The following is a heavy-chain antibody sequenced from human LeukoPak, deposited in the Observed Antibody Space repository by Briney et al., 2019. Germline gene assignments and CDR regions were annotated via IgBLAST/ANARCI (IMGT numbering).Heavy chain of an antibody. CDR2: LYYNGNT. CDR3: GRAPDS. Sequence: SETLSLTCTVSGGSISSSSYYWGWIRQPPGKGLERIGSLYYNGNTYYNPSLKSRVAISVDTSKSQFSLRLSSVTAADTAVYFCGRAPDSWGQGILVTVSS. V-gene: IGHV4-39*01. J-gene: IGHJ4*02. CDR1: GGSISSSSYY.